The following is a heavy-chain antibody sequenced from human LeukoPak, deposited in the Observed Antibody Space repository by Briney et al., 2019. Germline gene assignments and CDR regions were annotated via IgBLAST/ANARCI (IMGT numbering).Heavy chain of an antibody. CDR1: GGSISSGSYY. CDR2: IYTSGST. V-gene: IGHV4-61*02. J-gene: IGHJ5*02. CDR3: ARAGGYCSSTSCQNWFDP. Sequence: SETLSLTXTVSGGSISSGSYYWRWIRQPAGKGLEWIERIYTSGSTNYNPSLKSRVSISVDTSKNQFSLKLSSVTAADTAVYYCARAGGYCSSTSCQNWFDPWGQGTLVTVSS. D-gene: IGHD2-2*01.